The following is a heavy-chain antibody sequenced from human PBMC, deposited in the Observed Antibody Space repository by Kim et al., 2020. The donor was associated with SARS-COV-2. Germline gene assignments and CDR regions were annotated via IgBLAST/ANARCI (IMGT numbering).Heavy chain of an antibody. CDR1: RFSFDDYA. CDR3: AKETTLKYFDA. D-gene: IGHD1-1*01. Sequence: GGSLRLSCAASRFSFDDYAMNWVRQVPGKGLEWVSGINRNSGRADYTDSVKGRFTISRDNAKNSLYLQMNSLRAEDTAFYHCAKETTLKYFDACGEGNLVTASS. J-gene: IGHJ4*02. V-gene: IGHV3-20*01. CDR2: INRNSGRA.